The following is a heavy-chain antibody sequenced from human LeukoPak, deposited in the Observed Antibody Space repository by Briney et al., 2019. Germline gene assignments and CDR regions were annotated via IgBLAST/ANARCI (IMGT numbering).Heavy chain of an antibody. CDR2: ISSSGSTI. CDR3: ARIQQQWLVHPIDAFDI. V-gene: IGHV3-48*04. J-gene: IGHJ3*02. D-gene: IGHD6-19*01. CDR1: GFTFSSCS. Sequence: GGSLRLSCAASGFTFSSCSMNWVRQAPWKGLEWVSYISSSGSTIYYADSVKGRFTISRDNAKNSLYLQMNSLRAEDTAVYYCARIQQQWLVHPIDAFDIWGQGTMVTVSS.